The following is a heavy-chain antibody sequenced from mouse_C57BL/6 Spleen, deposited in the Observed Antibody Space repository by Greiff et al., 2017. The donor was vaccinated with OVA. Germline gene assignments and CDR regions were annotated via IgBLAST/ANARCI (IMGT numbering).Heavy chain of an antibody. CDR1: GFTFSSYA. CDR2: ISSGGDYI. J-gene: IGHJ3*01. D-gene: IGHD2-1*01. V-gene: IGHV5-9-1*02. CDR3: TRDYYGNYEDPWFAY. Sequence: EVHLVESGEGLVKPGGSLKLSCAASGFTFSSYAMSWVRQTPEKRLEWVAYISSGGDYIYYADTVKGRFTISRDNARNTLYLQMSSLKSEDTAMYYCTRDYYGNYEDPWFAYWGQGTLVTVSA.